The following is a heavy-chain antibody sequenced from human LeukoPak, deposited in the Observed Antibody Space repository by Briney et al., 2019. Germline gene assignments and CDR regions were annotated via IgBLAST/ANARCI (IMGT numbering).Heavy chain of an antibody. CDR1: GGSINSANYY. D-gene: IGHD2-8*02. Sequence: SETLSLTCTVSGGSINSANYYWSWIRQNPGRGLEWIGYMDYSGNTYYNPALTSRVTISLATSKDHFSLKLSSVTAADTAICYCARVRSTGVNYRGLFDPWGQGALVTVSS. J-gene: IGHJ5*02. V-gene: IGHV4-31*03. CDR2: MDYSGNT. CDR3: ARVRSTGVNYRGLFDP.